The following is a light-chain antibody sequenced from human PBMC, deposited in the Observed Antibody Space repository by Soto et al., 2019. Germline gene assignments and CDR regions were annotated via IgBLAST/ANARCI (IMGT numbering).Light chain of an antibody. CDR2: GAS. CDR1: QSINSRY. Sequence: EIVLTQSPGTLSLSPGERATLSCRASQSINSRYLAWYQQKPGQAPRLLIYGASSRATGIPDRFSGSGSGTEFTLTISRREPEDFAVYYCQQFGSSPGFTFGPGTKVDIK. CDR3: QQFGSSPGFT. J-gene: IGKJ3*01. V-gene: IGKV3-20*01.